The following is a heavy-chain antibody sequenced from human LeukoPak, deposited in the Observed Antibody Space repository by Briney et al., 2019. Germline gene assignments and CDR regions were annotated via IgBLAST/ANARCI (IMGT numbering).Heavy chain of an antibody. CDR3: ARLEWAWFDP. D-gene: IGHD2-8*01. CDR1: GYTFTSYY. V-gene: IGHV1-8*02. J-gene: IGHJ5*02. Sequence: ASVKVSCKASGYTFTSYYMHWVRQAPGQGLEWMGWMNPNSGNTGYAQKFQGRVTMTRNTSISTAYMELSSLRSEDTAVYYCARLEWAWFDPWGQGTLVTVSS. CDR2: MNPNSGNT.